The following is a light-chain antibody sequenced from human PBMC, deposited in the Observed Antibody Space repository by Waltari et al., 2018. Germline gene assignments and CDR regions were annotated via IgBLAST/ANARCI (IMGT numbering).Light chain of an antibody. J-gene: IGKJ5*01. CDR3: MQGTHWPPIT. V-gene: IGKV2-30*02. Sequence: EVVMTQSPLSLPVTLGQPASISCRSSQSLVHSDGNTYLNWLVQRPGQSPRRLIYKVSRRDAGVPDRFSGSGSGTDFTLKISAVEAEDVGIYYCMQGTHWPPITFGQGTRLEIK. CDR1: QSLVHSDGNTY. CDR2: KVS.